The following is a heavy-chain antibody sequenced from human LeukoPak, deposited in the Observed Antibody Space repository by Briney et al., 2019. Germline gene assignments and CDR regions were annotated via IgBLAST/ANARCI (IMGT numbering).Heavy chain of an antibody. CDR1: GYTFTSYD. Sequence: ASVRVSCKASGYTFTSYDINWVRQATGQGLEWMGWMNPNSGNTGYAQKFQGRVTMTRNTSISTAYMELSSLRSEDTAVYYCARARSSSGLGGFDPWGQGTLVTVSS. V-gene: IGHV1-8*01. CDR2: MNPNSGNT. D-gene: IGHD6-6*01. CDR3: ARARSSSGLGGFDP. J-gene: IGHJ5*02.